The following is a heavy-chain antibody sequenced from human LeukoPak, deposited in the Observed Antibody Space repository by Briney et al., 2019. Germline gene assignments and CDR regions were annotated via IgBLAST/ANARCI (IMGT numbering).Heavy chain of an antibody. D-gene: IGHD6-13*01. CDR1: GGSISSSSSY. CDR3: ARQTSWWRVQQQLVRYYYYYYYMDV. CDR2: IYYSGSS. J-gene: IGHJ6*03. Sequence: PSETLSLTCTVSGGSISSSSSYWGWIRQPPGKGLEWIGSIYYSGSSFDNPALKSRATISVDTSKNQFSLKLSSVTAADTAVYYCARQTSWWRVQQQLVRYYYYYYYMDVWGKGTTVTISS. V-gene: IGHV4-39*01.